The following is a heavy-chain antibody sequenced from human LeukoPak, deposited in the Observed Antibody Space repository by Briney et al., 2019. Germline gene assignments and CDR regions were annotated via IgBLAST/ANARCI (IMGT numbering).Heavy chain of an antibody. D-gene: IGHD2-8*01. CDR3: ARGMVYVAGYYSYTDV. CDR1: GGSFCGYY. J-gene: IGHJ6*03. CDR2: INHSGST. Sequence: PSETLSLTCAVCGGSFCGYYWSWIRQPPGKGLEWVGEINHSGSTNYNPSPKRRGNISLDTSKNQLLLKLSCVTAAATAVYYCARGMVYVAGYYSYTDVWGKGTTVTVSS. V-gene: IGHV4-34*01.